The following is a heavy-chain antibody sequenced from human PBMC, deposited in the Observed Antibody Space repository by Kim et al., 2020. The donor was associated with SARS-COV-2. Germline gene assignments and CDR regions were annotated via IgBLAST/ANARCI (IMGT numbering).Heavy chain of an antibody. CDR2: IIPIFGTA. D-gene: IGHD3-22*01. Sequence: SVKVSCKASGGTFSSYAISWVRQAPGQGLEWMGGIIPIFGTANYAQKFQGRVTITADESTSTAYMELSSLRSEDTAMYYCARVRGRRSGYYYVYYFDYWGQGTLVTVSS. V-gene: IGHV1-69*13. CDR3: ARVRGRRSGYYYVYYFDY. CDR1: GGTFSSYA. J-gene: IGHJ4*02.